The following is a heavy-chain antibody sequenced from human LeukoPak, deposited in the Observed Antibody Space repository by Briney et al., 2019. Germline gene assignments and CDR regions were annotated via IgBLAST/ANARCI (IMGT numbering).Heavy chain of an antibody. CDR1: GFTFSSYS. V-gene: IGHV3-21*01. J-gene: IGHJ3*02. D-gene: IGHD3-10*01. CDR2: ISSSSSYI. CDR3: ARDGVLLSSVGPLLEVHNAFDI. Sequence: GGSLRLSCAASGFTFSSYSMNWVRQAPGKRLEWVSSISSSSSYIYYADSVKGRFTISRDNAKNSLYLQMNSLRAEDTAVYYCARDGVLLSSVGPLLEVHNAFDIWGQGTMVTVSS.